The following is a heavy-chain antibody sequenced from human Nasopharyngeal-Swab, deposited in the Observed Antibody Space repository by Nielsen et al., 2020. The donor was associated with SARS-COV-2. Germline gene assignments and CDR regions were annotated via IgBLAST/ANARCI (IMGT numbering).Heavy chain of an antibody. CDR3: ARAIVVVPASIDAFDI. J-gene: IGHJ3*02. V-gene: IGHV3-74*01. CDR2: INSDGSST. D-gene: IGHD2-2*01. CDR1: GFTFSRYW. Sequence: GESLKISCAASGFTFSRYWMHWVRQAPGKGLVWVSRINSDGSSTSYADSVKGRFTISRDNAKNTLYLQMNSLRAEDTAVYYCARAIVVVPASIDAFDIWGQGTMVTVSS.